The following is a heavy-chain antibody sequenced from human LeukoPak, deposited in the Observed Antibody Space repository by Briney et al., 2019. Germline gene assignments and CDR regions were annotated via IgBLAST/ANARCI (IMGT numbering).Heavy chain of an antibody. CDR2: IYHSGST. CDR1: GGSISSGGYS. CDR3: ARGRWFGELLYPFDF. J-gene: IGHJ4*02. Sequence: PSQTLSLTCAVSGGSISSGGYSWRRIRQPPGKGLEWIGYIYHSGSTYYNPSLKGRVTVSVDRSKNQFSLKLSSVTAADTAVYYCARGRWFGELLYPFDFWGQGTLVTVSS. V-gene: IGHV4-30-2*01. D-gene: IGHD3-10*01.